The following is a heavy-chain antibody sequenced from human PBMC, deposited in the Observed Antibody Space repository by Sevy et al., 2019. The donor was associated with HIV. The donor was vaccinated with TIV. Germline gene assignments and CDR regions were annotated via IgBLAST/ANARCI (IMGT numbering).Heavy chain of an antibody. Sequence: GGSLRLSCAASGFIFSSYEMNWVRQAPGKGLEWVSYISNSGTTIYYSDSVKGRFTNSRDNARNSLYLQMNSLRAEDTAVYYCARDLPPSATTVAHFDCWGQGTLVTVSS. V-gene: IGHV3-48*03. CDR1: GFIFSSYE. D-gene: IGHD4-17*01. J-gene: IGHJ4*02. CDR3: ARDLPPSATTVAHFDC. CDR2: ISNSGTTI.